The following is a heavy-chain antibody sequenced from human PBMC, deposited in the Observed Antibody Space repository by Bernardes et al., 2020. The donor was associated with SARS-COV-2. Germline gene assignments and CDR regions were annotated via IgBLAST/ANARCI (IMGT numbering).Heavy chain of an antibody. CDR2: IYYTGST. CDR1: GGSISVYY. Sequence: SETLSLTRTVSGGSISVYYWSWVRQPPGKGLEWIGYIYYTGSTKYNPSLKSRVTISVDTSTNQFSLKLNSVTAADTAMYYCARGDRWLVRGGNYYYYMDVWGRGTTVTVSS. J-gene: IGHJ6*03. V-gene: IGHV4-59*01. D-gene: IGHD6-19*01. CDR3: ARGDRWLVRGGNYYYYMDV.